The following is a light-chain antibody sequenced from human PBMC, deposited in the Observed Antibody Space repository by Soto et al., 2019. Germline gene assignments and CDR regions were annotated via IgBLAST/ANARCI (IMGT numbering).Light chain of an antibody. CDR3: QQYGSSHWT. CDR1: QSVSSSY. CDR2: GAS. Sequence: EIVLTQSPGTLSLSPGERGTLSCRARQSVSSSYLAFYQQKPGQAPRLLIYGASSRATGIPDRFSGSGSGTDFTLTISRLEPEDFAVYYCQQYGSSHWTFGQGTKVDNK. V-gene: IGKV3-20*01. J-gene: IGKJ1*01.